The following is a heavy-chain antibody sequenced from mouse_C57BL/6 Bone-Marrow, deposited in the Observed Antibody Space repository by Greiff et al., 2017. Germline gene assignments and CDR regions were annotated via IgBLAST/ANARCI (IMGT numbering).Heavy chain of an antibody. CDR2: ISDGGSYT. CDR3: ARGYYGGSNYWYFDV. J-gene: IGHJ1*03. CDR1: GFTFSSYA. D-gene: IGHD1-1*01. Sequence: EVKLMESGGGLVKPGGSLKLSCAASGFTFSSYAMSWVRQTPEKRLEWVATISDGGSYTYYPDNVKGRFTISRDNAKNNLYLQMSHLKSEDTAMYYCARGYYGGSNYWYFDVWGTGTTVTVSS. V-gene: IGHV5-4*03.